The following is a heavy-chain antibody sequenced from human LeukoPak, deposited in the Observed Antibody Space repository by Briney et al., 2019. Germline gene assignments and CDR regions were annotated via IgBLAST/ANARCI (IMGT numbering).Heavy chain of an antibody. J-gene: IGHJ5*02. Sequence: PSETLSLTCAVYGGSFSGYYWSWIRQPPGKGLEWIGEINHSGSTNYNPSLKSRVTISVDTAMDQISLKLNSVTAADTAVYYCARGHLGLSPWGQGTLVTVSS. CDR3: ARGHLGLSP. CDR2: INHSGST. V-gene: IGHV4-34*01. D-gene: IGHD3-10*01. CDR1: GGSFSGYY.